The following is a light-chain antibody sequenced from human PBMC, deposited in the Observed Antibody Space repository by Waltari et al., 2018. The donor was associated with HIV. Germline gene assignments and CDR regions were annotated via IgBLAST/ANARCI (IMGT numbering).Light chain of an antibody. CDR2: EVN. CDR1: GSDIGTYNY. CDR3: SSYAGLDSRVV. J-gene: IGLJ2*01. Sequence: QSALTQPPSASGSPGQSVTISCTGTGSDIGTYNYVSWYQPHPGKAPKIMIYEVNKRPAGVHDRYAGAKSGSGASLTVSELQDDDEADYYCSSYAGLDSRVVFGGGTKLTVL. V-gene: IGLV2-8*01.